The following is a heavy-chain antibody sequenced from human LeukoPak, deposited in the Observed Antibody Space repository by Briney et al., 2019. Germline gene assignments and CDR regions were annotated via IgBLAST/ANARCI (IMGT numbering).Heavy chain of an antibody. V-gene: IGHV3-30*18. Sequence: GGSLRLSCAASGFTFSSYGMHWVRQAPGKGLEWVAVISYDGSNKYYADPVKGRFTISRDNSKNTLYLQMNSLRAEDTAVYYCAKGLLHDPSWFDPWGQGTLVTVSS. CDR2: ISYDGSNK. D-gene: IGHD3-3*01. CDR3: AKGLLHDPSWFDP. CDR1: GFTFSSYG. J-gene: IGHJ5*02.